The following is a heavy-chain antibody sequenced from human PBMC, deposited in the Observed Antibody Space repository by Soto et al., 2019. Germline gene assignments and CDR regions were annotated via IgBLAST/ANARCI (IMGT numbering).Heavy chain of an antibody. J-gene: IGHJ4*02. D-gene: IGHD3-22*01. CDR1: GFTFSNAW. V-gene: IGHV3-15*07. Sequence: GGSLRLSCAASGFTFSNAWMNWVRQAPGKGLEWVGRIKSKTDGGKTDYAAPVKGRFTISREDSKNTLYLQMNSLKTEDTAVYYCTTDLNYYDSSGYSFDYWGQGTLVTVSS. CDR3: TTDLNYYDSSGYSFDY. CDR2: IKSKTDGGKT.